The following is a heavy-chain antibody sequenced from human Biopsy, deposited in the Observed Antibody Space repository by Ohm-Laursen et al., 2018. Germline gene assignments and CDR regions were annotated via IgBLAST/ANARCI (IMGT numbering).Heavy chain of an antibody. J-gene: IGHJ4*02. CDR1: GGSISGYH. CDR3: ARMPHFDY. Sequence: SDTLSLTCTVSGGSISGYHWSWVRKSSGKGLEWLAYLYYTGGITSHPSLNGRATMSPDTSKNQFSLRLIYVTAADTAVYYCARMPHFDYWGQGILVTVSS. CDR2: LYYTGGI. D-gene: IGHD2-2*01. V-gene: IGHV4-59*07.